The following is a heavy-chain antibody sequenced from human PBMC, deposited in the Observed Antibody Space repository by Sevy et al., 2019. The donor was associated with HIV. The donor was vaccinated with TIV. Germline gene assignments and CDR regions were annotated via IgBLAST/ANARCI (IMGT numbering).Heavy chain of an antibody. D-gene: IGHD6-13*01. CDR2: ISSSSSYI. Sequence: GGSPRLSCAASGFTFSSYSMNWVRQAPGKGLEWVSSISSSSSYIYYADSVKGRFTISRDNAKNPLYLQMNSLRAEDTAVYYCARDSLSSSWYGVLDPWGQGTLVTVSS. J-gene: IGHJ5*02. CDR3: ARDSLSSSWYGVLDP. V-gene: IGHV3-21*01. CDR1: GFTFSSYS.